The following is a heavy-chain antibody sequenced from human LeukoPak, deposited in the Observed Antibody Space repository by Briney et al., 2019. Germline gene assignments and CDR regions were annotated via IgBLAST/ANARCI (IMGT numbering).Heavy chain of an antibody. CDR3: ARGAPRGAAGTLEWMG. CDR2: IYYSGST. J-gene: IGHJ4*02. D-gene: IGHD6-13*01. V-gene: IGHV4-39*07. CDR1: GGSISSSSYY. Sequence: PSETLSLTCTVSGGSISSSSYYWGWIRQPPGKGLEWIGSIYYSGSTYYNPSLKSRVTMSVDTSKNQFSLKLSSVTAADTAVYYCARGAPRGAAGTLEWMGWGQGTLVTVSS.